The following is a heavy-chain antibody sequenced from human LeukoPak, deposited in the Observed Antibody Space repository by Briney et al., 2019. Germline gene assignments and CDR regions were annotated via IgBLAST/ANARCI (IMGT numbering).Heavy chain of an antibody. CDR3: ARDMAQGAWYYYDSSGFYYFDY. V-gene: IGHV3-48*03. CDR1: GFTFSRYE. CDR2: LSSSGSAF. Sequence: GGSLRLSCEDSGFTFSRYEMNWVRQAPGKGLEWIAYLSSSGSAFSYADSVKGRFTIARDNAKNSVYLEMNSLRAEDTAVYYCARDMAQGAWYYYDSSGFYYFDYWGQGTLVTVSS. D-gene: IGHD3-22*01. J-gene: IGHJ4*02.